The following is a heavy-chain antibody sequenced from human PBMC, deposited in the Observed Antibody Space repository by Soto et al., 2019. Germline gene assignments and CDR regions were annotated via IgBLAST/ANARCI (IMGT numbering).Heavy chain of an antibody. J-gene: IGHJ4*02. CDR3: AKYSSGWYYPFDY. D-gene: IGHD6-19*01. V-gene: IGHV3-23*01. Sequence: GGSMGLCSAACGLTFCNYAMSWVRQAPGKGLEWVSAISGSGGSAYYADSVKGRFTISRDNSKNTLYLQMNSLRAEDTAVYYCAKYSSGWYYPFDYWGQGTLVTVSS. CDR1: GLTFCNYA. CDR2: ISGSGGSA.